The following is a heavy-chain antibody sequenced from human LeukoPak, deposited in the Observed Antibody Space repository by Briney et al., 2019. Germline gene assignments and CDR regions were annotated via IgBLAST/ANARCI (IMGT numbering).Heavy chain of an antibody. D-gene: IGHD6-19*01. CDR2: ISGDGGST. J-gene: IGHJ4*02. Sequence: PGGSLRLSCAAPGFMFHDYAIHWVRHAPGKGLEWVSPISGDGGSTFYAYSVKGRFTISSDNSKNSLYLQMNSLRSDDTALYYCARESESSGWYDYWGQGTLVTVSS. CDR1: GFMFHDYA. CDR3: ARESESSGWYDY. V-gene: IGHV3-43*02.